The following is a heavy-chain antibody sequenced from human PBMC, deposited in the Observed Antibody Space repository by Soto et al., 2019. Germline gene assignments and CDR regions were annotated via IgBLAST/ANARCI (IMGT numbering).Heavy chain of an antibody. CDR1: GFTFSSYA. Sequence: GGSLRLSCAASGFTFSSYAMSWVRQAPGKGLEWVSAISGSGGSTYYADSVKGRFTISRDNSKNTLYLQMNSLRAEDTAVYYSAKPMSSSGWYKVYYYGMDVWGQGTTVTVSS. CDR2: ISGSGGST. V-gene: IGHV3-23*01. J-gene: IGHJ6*02. D-gene: IGHD6-19*01. CDR3: AKPMSSSGWYKVYYYGMDV.